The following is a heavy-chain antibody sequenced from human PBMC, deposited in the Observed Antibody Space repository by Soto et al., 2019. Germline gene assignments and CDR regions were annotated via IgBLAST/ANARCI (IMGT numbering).Heavy chain of an antibody. D-gene: IGHD6-19*01. CDR2: VSHDGRNT. J-gene: IGHJ4*02. CDR3: AKGGRQWLVTSDFNY. V-gene: IGHV3-30*18. CDR1: GFTFSDYA. Sequence: VQLVESGGGVVQPGRSLRLSCAASGFTFSDYAMHWVRQAPGKGLEWVAVVSHDGRNTHYADSVKGRFTISRDSSKXTGSLDMTSLRAEDTAVYYCAKGGRQWLVTSDFNYWGQGALVTVSS.